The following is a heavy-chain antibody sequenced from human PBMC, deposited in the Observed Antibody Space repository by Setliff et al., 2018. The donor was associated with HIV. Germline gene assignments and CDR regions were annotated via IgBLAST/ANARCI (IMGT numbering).Heavy chain of an antibody. D-gene: IGHD5-18*01. CDR3: AIVPRQLLKVAAAYFDY. Sequence: SETLSLTCTVSGGSIRRHYWRWIREPPGKGLEWIVYIYYSGSTNYNHSLQNRVTIAVDTSKNPFSLRLSSVTSAVTAVYYCAIVPRQLLKVAAAYFDYWGQGILVTVSS. V-gene: IGHV4-59*11. CDR1: GGSIRRHY. CDR2: IYYSGST. J-gene: IGHJ4*02.